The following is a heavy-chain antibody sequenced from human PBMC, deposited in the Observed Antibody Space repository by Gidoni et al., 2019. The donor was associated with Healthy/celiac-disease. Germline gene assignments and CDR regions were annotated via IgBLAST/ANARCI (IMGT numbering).Heavy chain of an antibody. D-gene: IGHD6-19*01. CDR1: GGSISSGGYS. Sequence: QLQLQESGSGLVKPSQTLSLTCAFSGGSISSGGYSWSWIRQHPGKGREWIGYIYHSGSTYYNPSLKSRVTISVDRSKNQFSLKLSSVTAADTAVYYCARGGLAVAGRGHFDYWGQGTLFTVSS. J-gene: IGHJ4*02. V-gene: IGHV4-30-2*01. CDR2: IYHSGST. CDR3: ARGGLAVAGRGHFDY.